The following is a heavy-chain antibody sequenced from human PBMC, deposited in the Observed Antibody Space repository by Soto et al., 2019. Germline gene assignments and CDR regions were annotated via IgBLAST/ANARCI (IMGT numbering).Heavy chain of an antibody. D-gene: IGHD3-22*01. CDR3: ARNPSEPDSALDY. J-gene: IGHJ4*02. CDR1: GGSISSGGYD. V-gene: IGHV4-31*03. CDR2: IYYSGST. Sequence: PSDTLSLTCTVSGGSISSGGYDGRWIRQHPGKGLEWIGYIYYSGSTYYNPSLKSRVTISVDTSKNQFSLKLSSVTAADTAVYYCARNPSEPDSALDYWGQGTLVTVSS.